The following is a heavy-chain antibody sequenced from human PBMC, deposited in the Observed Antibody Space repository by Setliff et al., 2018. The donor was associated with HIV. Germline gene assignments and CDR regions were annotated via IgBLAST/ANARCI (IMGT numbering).Heavy chain of an antibody. J-gene: IGHJ3*02. CDR3: AKDIIPTTDGDAFDI. Sequence: PRLSCAGSGFIFSNYAMHWVRQAPGKGLEWVSGISWNSGSIGYADSVKGRFTISRDNAKNSLYLQMNSLRAEDTALYYCAKDIIPTTDGDAFDIWGQGTMVTVSS. CDR2: ISWNSGSI. V-gene: IGHV3-9*01. CDR1: GFIFSNYA.